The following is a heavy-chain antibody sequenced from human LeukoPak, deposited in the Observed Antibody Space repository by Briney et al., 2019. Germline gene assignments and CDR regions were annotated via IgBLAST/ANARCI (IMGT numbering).Heavy chain of an antibody. CDR1: GFTFSSYA. D-gene: IGHD3-10*01. CDR3: AKDPHDDYYGSGSYFGY. J-gene: IGHJ4*02. Sequence: GGSLRLSCAASGFTFSSYAMSWVRQAPGKGLEWVSAISGSGGSTYYADSVKGRFTISRDNSKNTLYLQMNSLRAEDTAVYYCAKDPHDDYYGSGSYFGYWGQGTLVTVSS. CDR2: ISGSGGST. V-gene: IGHV3-23*01.